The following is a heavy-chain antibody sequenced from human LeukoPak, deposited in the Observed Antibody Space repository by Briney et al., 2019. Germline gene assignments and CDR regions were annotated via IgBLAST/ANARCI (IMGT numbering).Heavy chain of an antibody. CDR3: ARLDGSGSYEVDY. D-gene: IGHD3-10*01. J-gene: IGHJ4*02. Sequence: SETLSLTCAVYGGSFSGYYWSWIRQPPGKGLEWIGEINHSGSTNYNPSLESRVTISVDTSKNQFSLKLSSVTAADTAVYYCARLDGSGSYEVDYWGQGTLVTVSS. CDR1: GGSFSGYY. CDR2: INHSGST. V-gene: IGHV4-34*01.